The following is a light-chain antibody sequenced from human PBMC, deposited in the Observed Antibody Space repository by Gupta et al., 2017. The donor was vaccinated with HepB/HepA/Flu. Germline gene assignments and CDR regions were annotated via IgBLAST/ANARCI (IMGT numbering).Light chain of an antibody. J-gene: IGKJ5*01. CDR2: GAS. CDR1: QSVTSSY. CDR3: QHEGSPPRK. V-gene: IGKV3-20*01. Sequence: EIVLTQSPGTLSLSPGERSTLSCRASQSVTSSYLAWYQQKPGQAPRLLIYGASTRATGIPDRFGGSGSGTEFTLTISRREPEDFAVYYCQHEGSPPRKFGQGTRLEIK.